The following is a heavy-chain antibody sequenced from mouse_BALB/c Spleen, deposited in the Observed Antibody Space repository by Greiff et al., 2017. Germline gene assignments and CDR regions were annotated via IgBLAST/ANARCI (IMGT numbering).Heavy chain of an antibody. CDR2: IYPYNGGT. CDR3: ANGNYVAMDY. V-gene: IGHV1S29*02. Sequence: EVKLKESGPELVKPGASVKISCKASGYTFTDYNMHWVKQSHGKSLEWIGYIYPYNGGTGYNQKFKSKATLTVDNSSSTAYMELRSLTSEDSAVYYCANGNYVAMDYWGQGTSVTVSS. J-gene: IGHJ4*01. D-gene: IGHD2-1*01. CDR1: GYTFTDYN.